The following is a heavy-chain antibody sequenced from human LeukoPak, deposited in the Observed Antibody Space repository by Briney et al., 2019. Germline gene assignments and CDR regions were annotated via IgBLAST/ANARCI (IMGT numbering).Heavy chain of an antibody. CDR1: GYSISNGYY. V-gene: IGHV4-38-2*02. D-gene: IGHD3-3*01. Sequence: PSETLSLTCTLSGYSISNGYYWGWIRQPPGKGLEWVGSIYHRGSTYYNPSLRSRVTISLDRSKKKFSLKLTSVTAADTAVYFCARGAEYYAIWRGYAGYSDYWGQGISVTVSS. CDR3: ARGAEYYAIWRGYAGYSDY. CDR2: IYHRGST. J-gene: IGHJ4*02.